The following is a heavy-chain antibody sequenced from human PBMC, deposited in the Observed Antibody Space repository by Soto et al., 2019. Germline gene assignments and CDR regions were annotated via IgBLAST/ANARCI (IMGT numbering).Heavy chain of an antibody. J-gene: IGHJ5*02. D-gene: IGHD6-13*01. CDR2: IYYSGST. Sequence: QVQLQESGPGLVKPSETLSLTCTVSGGSISSYYWSLIRQPPGKGLEWIGYIYYSGSTNYNPSLKSRVTISVDTSKNHFSLKLSSVTAAYTAVYYCSRVVPRIAAAHNWFDPWGQGTLVTVSS. V-gene: IGHV4-59*01. CDR1: GGSISSYY. CDR3: SRVVPRIAAAHNWFDP.